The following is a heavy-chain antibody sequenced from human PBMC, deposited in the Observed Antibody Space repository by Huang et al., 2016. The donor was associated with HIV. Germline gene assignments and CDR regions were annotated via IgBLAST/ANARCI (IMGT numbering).Heavy chain of an antibody. CDR3: ARDRGQQLSPFDS. CDR1: GFSLASYH. D-gene: IGHD6-13*01. V-gene: IGHV3-21*01. J-gene: IGHJ4*02. Sequence: EVQLVASGGGLVKPGGSLRLSCAASGFSLASYHMYWVRQTPGKGLQWVSSISPSSSFIDYADSVKGRFSISRDNAKNSLYLQMNNLRGEDTAVYYCARDRGQQLSPFDSWGQGTLVTVSS. CDR2: ISPSSSFI.